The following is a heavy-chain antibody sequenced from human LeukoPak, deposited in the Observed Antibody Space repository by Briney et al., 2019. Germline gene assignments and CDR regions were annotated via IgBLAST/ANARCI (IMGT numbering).Heavy chain of an antibody. J-gene: IGHJ5*02. CDR1: GVSISSTSYC. Sequence: SETLSLTCTVSGVSISSTSYCWGWIRQPPGKGLEWIGSIYYSGRTYYNPSLKSRLTISVDTPKNQFSLKLSSVTAADTAVYYCAQSLRASTWFGNWFDPWGQGTLVTVSS. CDR3: AQSLRASTWFGNWFDP. CDR2: IYYSGRT. D-gene: IGHD3-10*01. V-gene: IGHV4-39*01.